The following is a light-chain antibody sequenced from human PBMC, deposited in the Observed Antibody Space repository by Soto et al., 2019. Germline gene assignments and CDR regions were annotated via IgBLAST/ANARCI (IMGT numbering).Light chain of an antibody. V-gene: IGKV1-9*01. CDR3: QHYNSYSEA. Sequence: IQLTESPSSLSACIGDRVSITCRASQDIKTYVAWYQQKPGKAPKLLIYGAFTLQSGVPARFNGSGSGTDFTLTISRLQPEDFATYYCQHYNSYSEAFGQGTKVDIK. CDR2: GAF. J-gene: IGKJ1*01. CDR1: QDIKTY.